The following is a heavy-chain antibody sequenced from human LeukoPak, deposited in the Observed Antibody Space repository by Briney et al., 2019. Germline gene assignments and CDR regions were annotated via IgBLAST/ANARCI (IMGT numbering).Heavy chain of an antibody. CDR2: ISSSSSTI. Sequence: PGGSLRLSCAASGFTFSSYSMNWVRQAPGKGLEWVSYISSSSSTIYYADSVKGRFTISRDNAKNSLYLQMNSLRAEDTAVYYCASQYCSGGSCYSGAFDIWGQGTMVTVSS. V-gene: IGHV3-48*01. CDR3: ASQYCSGGSCYSGAFDI. CDR1: GFTFSSYS. J-gene: IGHJ3*02. D-gene: IGHD2-15*01.